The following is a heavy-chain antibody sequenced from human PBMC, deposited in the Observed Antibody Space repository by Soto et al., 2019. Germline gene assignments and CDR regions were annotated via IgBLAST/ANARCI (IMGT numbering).Heavy chain of an antibody. CDR1: GYTFINYH. D-gene: IGHD5-12*01. J-gene: IGHJ4*02. V-gene: IGHV1-18*01. CDR2: INTYNGMT. Sequence: QVQLVQSGGEVKKPGASVTVSCKASGYTFINYHITWVRQAPGQGLEWMAWINTYNGMTDYAQRLQGRVTMTRDTSSSTAYMELMNLVSDDTAVYFCANSTRGEMATDWGQGTLVTVSS. CDR3: ANSTRGEMATD.